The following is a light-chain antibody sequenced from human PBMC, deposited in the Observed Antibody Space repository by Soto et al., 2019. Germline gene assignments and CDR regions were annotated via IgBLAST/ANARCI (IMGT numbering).Light chain of an antibody. CDR1: QSISRH. CDR3: QQSYSTPYT. Sequence: DIQMTQSPSSLPAFIGDRVTITCRASQSISRHLNWYQQKPGKAPKLLIYAAFSLQSGVPSKFSGSGSGTDFTLNISSLQPEDFATYYCQQSYSTPYTFGQGTTLEIK. CDR2: AAF. J-gene: IGKJ2*01. V-gene: IGKV1-39*01.